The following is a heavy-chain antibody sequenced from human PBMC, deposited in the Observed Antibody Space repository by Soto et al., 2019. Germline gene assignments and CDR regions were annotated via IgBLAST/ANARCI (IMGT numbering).Heavy chain of an antibody. CDR1: GFTFSNAW. CDR2: IKSDGGTT. Sequence: GGSLRLSCAASGFTFSNAWMNWVRQAPGRGLEWVGRIKSDGGTTDYAAPVKGRFTMSRDDSKNTVYLQMDSLKTEDTALYYCTTAPDYWGQGTLVTVSS. J-gene: IGHJ4*02. CDR3: TTAPDY. V-gene: IGHV3-15*01.